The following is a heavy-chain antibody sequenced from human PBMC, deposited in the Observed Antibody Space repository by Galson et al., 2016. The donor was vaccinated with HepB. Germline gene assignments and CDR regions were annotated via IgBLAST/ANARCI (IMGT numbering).Heavy chain of an antibody. J-gene: IGHJ6*02. CDR1: GYSFTSYW. Sequence: QSGAEVKKPGESLKISCTASGYSFTSYWIGWVRQMPGKGLEWMGIIYPDDSDSRYSSSFQGQVTIADDKSISTAYLQWSSLKASDTAMYYCARTMMTEYGMDVWGQGTTVTVSS. D-gene: IGHD3-16*01. CDR2: IYPDDSDS. CDR3: ARTMMTEYGMDV. V-gene: IGHV5-51*01.